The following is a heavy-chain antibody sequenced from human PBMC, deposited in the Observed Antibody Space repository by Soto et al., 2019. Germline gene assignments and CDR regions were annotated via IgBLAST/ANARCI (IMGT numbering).Heavy chain of an antibody. CDR3: GKVRDDHGVDI. CDR2: MNTNNGNT. CDR1: GYTFTSYD. Sequence: QVQLVQSGADVKKPGASVKVSCKASGYTFTSYDIHWVRQATGQGLEWMGWMNTNNGNTGYAQKFRGRVTMTRNIAITRAYMELSSLTSEDTALYYCGKVRDDHGVDIWGQGTMVTVSS. D-gene: IGHD3-10*01. J-gene: IGHJ3*02. V-gene: IGHV1-8*01.